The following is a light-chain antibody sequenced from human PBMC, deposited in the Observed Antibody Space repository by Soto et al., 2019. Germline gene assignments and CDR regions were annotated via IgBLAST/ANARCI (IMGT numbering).Light chain of an antibody. Sequence: QSVLTQPASVTGSPAESITIPCSATSSDIGTYAHVAWFQQFPGKSPKLVIYSVSDRPSGVCYRFSGSKSGNTGSLIISGLQADDEADYYCISDTVSRSYVFGTGTKVTVL. J-gene: IGLJ1*01. V-gene: IGLV2-14*01. CDR1: SSDIGTYAH. CDR2: SVS. CDR3: ISDTVSRSYV.